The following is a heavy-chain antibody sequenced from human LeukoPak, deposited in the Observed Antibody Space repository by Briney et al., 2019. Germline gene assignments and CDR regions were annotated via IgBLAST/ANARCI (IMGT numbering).Heavy chain of an antibody. CDR2: MNPNSGNT. Sequence: ASVTLSSKGSGYTFTSYDINWERQGTGQGLVWMGWMNPNSGNTGYAQKFQGRVTMTRNTSITTAYMELRSLRSEDTAVYFCARGTIELELLMGGWGKGTTVTVSS. CDR3: ARGTIELELLMGG. D-gene: IGHD1-1*01. J-gene: IGHJ6*04. V-gene: IGHV1-8*01. CDR1: GYTFTSYD.